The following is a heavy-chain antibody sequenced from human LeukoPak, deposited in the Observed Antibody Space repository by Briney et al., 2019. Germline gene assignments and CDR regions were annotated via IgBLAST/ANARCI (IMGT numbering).Heavy chain of an antibody. Sequence: TGGSLRLSCAASGFTFSSYGMNWVRQAPGKGLEWVSYIDSGSGNIYYRDSVKGRFTISRDNAQNSLYLQMDSLRDEDTAVYYCAREDDDWGPNTLDVWGQGTVVTVSS. CDR1: GFTFSSYG. J-gene: IGHJ3*01. D-gene: IGHD7-27*01. CDR2: IDSGSGNI. CDR3: AREDDDWGPNTLDV. V-gene: IGHV3-48*02.